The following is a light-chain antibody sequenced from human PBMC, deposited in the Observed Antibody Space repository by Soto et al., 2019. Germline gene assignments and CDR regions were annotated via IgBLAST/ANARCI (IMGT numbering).Light chain of an antibody. J-gene: IGKJ1*01. V-gene: IGKV3-20*01. CDR2: GAS. CDR1: QSVSSSY. Sequence: EIVLTQSPGTLSLSPGERATLSCRASQSVSSSYLAWYQQKPGQAPRLLIYGASSRATGIPDRCSGSGSGTDYTLTISRLAPEDFAVYYWQQYCSSPWTFGQGTKVEIK. CDR3: QQYCSSPWT.